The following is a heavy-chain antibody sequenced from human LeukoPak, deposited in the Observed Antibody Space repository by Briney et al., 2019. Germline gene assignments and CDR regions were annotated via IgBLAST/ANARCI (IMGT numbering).Heavy chain of an antibody. J-gene: IGHJ4*02. V-gene: IGHV3-33*06. D-gene: IGHD3-10*01. CDR2: IWYDGSNK. CDR1: GFTFSTYG. Sequence: GRSLRLSCAASGFTFSTYGMHWVRQAPGKGLEGVAVIWYDGSNKYYADSVKGRFTISRDNSKNTLYLQMNSLRAEDTAVYYCAKAPSGTPYQFDYWGQGTLVTVSS. CDR3: AKAPSGTPYQFDY.